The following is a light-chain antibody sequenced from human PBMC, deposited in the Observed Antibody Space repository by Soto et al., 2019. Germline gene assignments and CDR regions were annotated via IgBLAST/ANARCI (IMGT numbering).Light chain of an antibody. CDR2: DVN. V-gene: IGLV2-14*01. Sequence: QPASVSGSPGQSITISCTGTSSDVGGSNHVSWYQQHPGKAPKLMIFDVNSRPSGVSNRFSGSKSGNTASLSISGLQAEDEAEYYCSSYATSSTLVLFGGGTKLTVL. CDR3: SSYATSSTLVL. CDR1: SSDVGGSNH. J-gene: IGLJ3*02.